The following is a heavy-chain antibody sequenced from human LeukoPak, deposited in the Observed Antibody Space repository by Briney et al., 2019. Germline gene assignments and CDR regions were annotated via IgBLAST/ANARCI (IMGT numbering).Heavy chain of an antibody. CDR3: AREKGTLIRAMAFEM. J-gene: IGHJ3*02. D-gene: IGHD3-10*01. CDR1: GFIFSSYS. V-gene: IGHV3-48*04. CDR2: ISDSSTI. Sequence: GGSLRLSCTVSGFIFSSYSMNWVRQAPGKGLEWLSFISDSSTIYYADSAKGRFTISRDNAQNSLYLQINSLRAEDTAVYYCAREKGTLIRAMAFEMWGQGTMVTVSS.